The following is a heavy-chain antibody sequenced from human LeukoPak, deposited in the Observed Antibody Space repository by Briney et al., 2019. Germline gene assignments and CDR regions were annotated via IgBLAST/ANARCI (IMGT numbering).Heavy chain of an antibody. Sequence: PGGSLRLSCAASGFTFSSYSMNWVRQAPGEGLEWVSSISSSSSYIYYADSVKGRFTISRDNAKNSLYLQMNSLRAEDTAVYYCARDDSPYLGYYGMDVWGQGTTVTVSS. CDR3: ARDDSPYLGYYGMDV. CDR1: GFTFSSYS. D-gene: IGHD3-16*01. CDR2: ISSSSSYI. V-gene: IGHV3-21*01. J-gene: IGHJ6*02.